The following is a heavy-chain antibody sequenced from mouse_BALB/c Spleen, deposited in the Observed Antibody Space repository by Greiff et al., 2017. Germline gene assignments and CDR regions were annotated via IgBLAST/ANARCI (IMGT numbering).Heavy chain of an antibody. J-gene: IGHJ1*01. CDR3: ARDGNYVYFDV. CDR2: IDTSDSYT. D-gene: IGHD2-1*01. Sequence: QVQLKQPGAELVMPGASVKMSCKASGYTFTDYWMHWVKQRPGQGLEWIGAIDTSDSYTSYNQKFKGKATLTVDESSSTAYMQLSSLTSEDSAVYYCARDGNYVYFDVWGAGTTVTVSS. CDR1: GYTFTDYW. V-gene: IGHV1-69*01.